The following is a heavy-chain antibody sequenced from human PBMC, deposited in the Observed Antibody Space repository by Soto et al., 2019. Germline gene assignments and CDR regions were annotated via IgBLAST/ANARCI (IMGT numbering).Heavy chain of an antibody. Sequence: GGSLRLSCAASGFTFSSYSMNWVRQAPGKGLEWVSYISSSSSTIYYADSVKGRFTISRDNAKNSLYLQMNSLRAEDTAVYYCARDGGDDYWGQGTLVTVSS. CDR2: ISSSSSTI. CDR3: ARDGGDDY. D-gene: IGHD3-16*01. V-gene: IGHV3-48*04. CDR1: GFTFSSYS. J-gene: IGHJ4*02.